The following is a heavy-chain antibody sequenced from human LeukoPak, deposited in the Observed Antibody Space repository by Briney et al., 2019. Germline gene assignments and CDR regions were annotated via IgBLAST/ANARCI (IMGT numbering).Heavy chain of an antibody. CDR3: AKINNDDDY. CDR1: GFTFTTFG. J-gene: IGHJ4*02. V-gene: IGHV3-30*18. D-gene: IGHD1/OR15-1a*01. Sequence: GRSLRLSCAASGFTFTTFGIHWVRQAPGKGLEWVAAISPDGKIEYYTDSVKGRFTVSRDNSKSMIYLQMNSLRGEDSAVYFCAKINNDDDYWGQGALVTVSS. CDR2: ISPDGKIE.